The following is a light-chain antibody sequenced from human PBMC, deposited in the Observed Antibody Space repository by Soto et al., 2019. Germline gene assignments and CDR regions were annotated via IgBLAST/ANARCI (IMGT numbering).Light chain of an antibody. Sequence: SYELTQPPSVSVSPGQTASITCSGDKLGNKYACWFQQKPGQSPVLVIYQDNKRPSGIPERFSGSNSGNTATLTISGTQAMDEADYYCQAWDSGTDVFGGGTKLTVL. J-gene: IGLJ2*01. CDR2: QDN. CDR1: KLGNKY. CDR3: QAWDSGTDV. V-gene: IGLV3-1*01.